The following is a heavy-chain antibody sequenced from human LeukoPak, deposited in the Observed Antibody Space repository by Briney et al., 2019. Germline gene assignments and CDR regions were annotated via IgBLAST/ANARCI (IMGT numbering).Heavy chain of an antibody. CDR1: GFTFSSYE. CDR3: ARLGIMALYYMDV. V-gene: IGHV3-48*03. J-gene: IGHJ6*03. Sequence: PGGSLRLSCAASGFTFSSYEMNWVRQAPGKGLEWVSYISSSGSTIYYADSVKGRFTISRDNAKDSLFLQMNSLRAEDTGVYYCARLGIMALYYMDVWGKGTTVT. CDR2: ISSSGSTI. D-gene: IGHD3-16*01.